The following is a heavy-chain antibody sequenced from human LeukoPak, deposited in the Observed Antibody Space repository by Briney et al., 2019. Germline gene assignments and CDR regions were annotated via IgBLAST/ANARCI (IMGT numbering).Heavy chain of an antibody. V-gene: IGHV1-2*02. CDR1: GYSFIDYY. CDR3: ARDIGDYYGSGSYWLL. J-gene: IGHJ4*02. D-gene: IGHD3-10*01. CDR2: VNPHSGGT. Sequence: ASVKVSCKASGYSFIDYYIHWVRHAPGQGLEGMGWVNPHSGGTKFAQKFQGRVTMTRDTSINTAYMEVSSLRSDDTAVYYCARDIGDYYGSGSYWLLWGQGTLVTVAS.